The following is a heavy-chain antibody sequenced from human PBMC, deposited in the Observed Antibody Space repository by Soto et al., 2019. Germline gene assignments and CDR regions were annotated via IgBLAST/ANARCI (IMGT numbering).Heavy chain of an antibody. CDR3: ATVQVTTGTIWRVFDY. J-gene: IGHJ4*02. Sequence: EVQMVESGGDLVQPGGSLRLSCAASGFIVSSTYLSWVRRAPGKGLEWVSIVYSDGTTYYADSVKGRFTISRDDSKDTLFLEMSSLRAEDTAVYYCATVQVTTGTIWRVFDYWGQGTLVTVSS. D-gene: IGHD1-1*01. V-gene: IGHV3-66*01. CDR1: GFIVSSTY. CDR2: VYSDGTT.